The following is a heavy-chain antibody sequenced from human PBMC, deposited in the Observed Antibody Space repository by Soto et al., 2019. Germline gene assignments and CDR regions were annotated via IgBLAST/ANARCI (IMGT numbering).Heavy chain of an antibody. J-gene: IGHJ3*02. CDR1: GFTFSNYA. Sequence: GGSLRLSCAASGFTFSNYAMTWVRQAPGKGLEWVSAIGGSGGATYYADSVKGRFTVSRDNSKNTLYLQVNSLRAEDTAVYYCAKDYIGVITDAFDIWGQGTMVTVSS. V-gene: IGHV3-23*01. CDR3: AKDYIGVITDAFDI. D-gene: IGHD3-16*02. CDR2: IGGSGGAT.